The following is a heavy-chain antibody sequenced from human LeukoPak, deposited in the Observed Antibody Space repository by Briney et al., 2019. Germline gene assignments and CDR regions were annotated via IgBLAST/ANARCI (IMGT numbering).Heavy chain of an antibody. CDR2: MNPNSGNT. Sequence: ASVKVSCKASGYTFTSYDINWVRQATGQGLEWMGWMNPNSGNTGYAQKFQGRVTMTRNTPISTAYMELSSLRSEDTAVYYCARGSLSEITMIVVVMPKYYYYYYMDVWGKGTTVTISS. J-gene: IGHJ6*03. CDR1: GYTFTSYD. D-gene: IGHD3-22*01. V-gene: IGHV1-8*01. CDR3: ARGSLSEITMIVVVMPKYYYYYYMDV.